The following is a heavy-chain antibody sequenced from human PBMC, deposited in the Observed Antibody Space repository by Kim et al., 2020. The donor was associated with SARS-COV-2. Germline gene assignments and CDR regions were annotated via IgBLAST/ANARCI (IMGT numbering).Heavy chain of an antibody. D-gene: IGHD2-2*02. CDR3: ASDIHGSWLVS. J-gene: IGHJ5*01. Sequence: TKYSQKSQDRVPITRDTSASTAYMELSSLRSEDTAVYYCASDIHGSWLVSWGQGTLVTVSS. CDR2: T. V-gene: IGHV1-3*01.